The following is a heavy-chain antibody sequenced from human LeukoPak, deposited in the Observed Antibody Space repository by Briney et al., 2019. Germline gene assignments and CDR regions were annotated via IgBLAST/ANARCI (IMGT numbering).Heavy chain of an antibody. CDR2: ISGSGGSA. Sequence: GGSLRLSCAASGLTFSSYAMSWVRQAPGKGLEWVSAISGSGGSAYYADSVKGRFTISRDNSKNTLYLQMNSLRAEDTAVYYCAKVPRGYSYGYPHWGQGTLVTVSS. D-gene: IGHD5-18*01. CDR1: GLTFSSYA. V-gene: IGHV3-23*01. J-gene: IGHJ4*02. CDR3: AKVPRGYSYGYPH.